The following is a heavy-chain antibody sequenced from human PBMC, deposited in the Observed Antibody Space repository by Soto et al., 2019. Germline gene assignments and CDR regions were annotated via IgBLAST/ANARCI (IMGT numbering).Heavy chain of an antibody. CDR3: ARNILGGTTDY. CDR1: GYSFTTYY. J-gene: IGHJ4*02. CDR2: INPSGGST. D-gene: IGHD1-7*01. Sequence: PSVKVSCTASGYSFTTYYIHWVRQAPGQGLEWMGIINPSGGSTRNAQKFQGRVTITSDTSATTAYMELSSLTSEDTAIYYCARNILGGTTDYWGQGTLVTVSS. V-gene: IGHV1-46*01.